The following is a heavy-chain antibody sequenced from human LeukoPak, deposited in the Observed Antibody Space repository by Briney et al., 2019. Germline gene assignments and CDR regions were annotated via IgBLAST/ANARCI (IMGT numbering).Heavy chain of an antibody. Sequence: PGGSLRLSCAASGFTFSNYWMSWVRQAPGKGLEWVAVISYDGSKTYYEDSVKGRFTLSRDNSKNTLYLQMNSLRAEDTAVYFCARDAAASEDYYFDYWGQGTLVTVSS. CDR3: ARDAAASEDYYFDY. CDR2: ISYDGSKT. CDR1: GFTFSNYW. J-gene: IGHJ4*02. V-gene: IGHV3-30-3*01. D-gene: IGHD6-13*01.